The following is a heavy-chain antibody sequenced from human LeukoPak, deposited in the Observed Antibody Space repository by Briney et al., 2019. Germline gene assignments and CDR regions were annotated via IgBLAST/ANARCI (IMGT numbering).Heavy chain of an antibody. Sequence: PGGSLRLSCSASGFTFSNFVMHWVRQAPGKGLEWVANINQDGTDQYYMDSVKGRFTISRDNAKNSLYLQMNSLRAEDSAVYYCARTTHDYGGYWGQGTLVTVSS. CDR2: INQDGTDQ. J-gene: IGHJ4*02. D-gene: IGHD4-17*01. CDR1: GFTFSNFV. V-gene: IGHV3-7*04. CDR3: ARTTHDYGGY.